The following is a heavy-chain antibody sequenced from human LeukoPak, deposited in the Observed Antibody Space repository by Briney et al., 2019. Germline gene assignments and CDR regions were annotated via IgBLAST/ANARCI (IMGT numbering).Heavy chain of an antibody. CDR1: GASFSYDY. CDR3: AKGVWAPQFDS. CDR2: VNHSGSI. V-gene: IGHV4-34*01. Sequence: SETLSLTCAVYGASFSYDYWSWIRQAPGKGREWIGEVNHSGSITHNPSLQSPFTISAEKSKSQFTLRLTSVTAADTAVYYCAKGVWAPQFDSWGQGTLVTVSS. D-gene: IGHD7-27*01. J-gene: IGHJ5*01.